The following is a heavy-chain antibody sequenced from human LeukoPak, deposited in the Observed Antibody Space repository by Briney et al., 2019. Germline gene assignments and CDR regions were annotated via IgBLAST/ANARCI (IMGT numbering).Heavy chain of an antibody. D-gene: IGHD3-16*01. CDR1: GGSISIYY. CDR2: IYTSGST. V-gene: IGHV4-4*07. J-gene: IGHJ4*02. CDR3: ARYDTFGALPGFDY. Sequence: PSETLSLTCSVSGGSISIYYWSWIRQPAGKGLEWIGRIYTSGSTNYNPSLKSRVTMSVDTSKNQFSLKLSSVTAADTAVYYCARYDTFGALPGFDYWGQGTLVTVSS.